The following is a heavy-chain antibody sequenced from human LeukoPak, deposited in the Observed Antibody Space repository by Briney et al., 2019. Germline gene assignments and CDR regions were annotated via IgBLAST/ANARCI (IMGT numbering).Heavy chain of an antibody. D-gene: IGHD3-22*01. CDR1: GGTFSSYA. CDR3: ARDQTYYHDSSGPHAFDI. J-gene: IGHJ3*02. Sequence: ASVKVSCKASGGTFSSYAISWVRQAPGQGLEWMGRIIPIFGTANYAQKFQGRVAITTDESTSTAYVELSSLRSEDTAVYYCARDQTYYHDSSGPHAFDIWGHGTMVTVSS. CDR2: IIPIFGTA. V-gene: IGHV1-69*05.